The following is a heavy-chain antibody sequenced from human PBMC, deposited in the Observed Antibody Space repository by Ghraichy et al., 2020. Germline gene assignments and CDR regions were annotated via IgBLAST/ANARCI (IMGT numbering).Heavy chain of an antibody. Sequence: GGSLRLSCAASGFTFSSYSMNWVRQAPGKGLEWVSSISSSSSYIYYADSVKGRFTISRDNAKNSLYLQMNSLRAEDTAVYYCARDLLSATTGILYYFDYWGQGTLVTVSS. D-gene: IGHD2/OR15-2a*01. CDR2: ISSSSSYI. CDR3: ARDLLSATTGILYYFDY. V-gene: IGHV3-21*01. CDR1: GFTFSSYS. J-gene: IGHJ4*02.